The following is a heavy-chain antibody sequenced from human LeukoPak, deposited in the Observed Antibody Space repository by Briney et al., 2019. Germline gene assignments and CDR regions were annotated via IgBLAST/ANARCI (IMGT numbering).Heavy chain of an antibody. CDR1: GYTITDYY. CDR2: INPNSGGT. V-gene: IGHV1-2*02. J-gene: IGHJ4*02. Sequence: ASVKVSCXASGYTITDYYMHWVRQAPGQGLEWMGWINPNSGGTNYAQKFQGRVTMTRDTSISTAYMELSRLRSDDTAVYYCARESYYDFWSGSDRGAFDYWGQGTLVTVSS. CDR3: ARESYYDFWSGSDRGAFDY. D-gene: IGHD3-3*01.